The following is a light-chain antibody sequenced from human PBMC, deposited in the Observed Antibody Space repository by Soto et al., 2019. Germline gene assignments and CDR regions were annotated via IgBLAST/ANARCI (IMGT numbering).Light chain of an antibody. CDR2: KAS. J-gene: IGKJ1*01. V-gene: IGKV1-5*03. Sequence: DIQMTQSPSTLSASVGERVTITCRASQSISSWLAWYQQKPGKAPKLLIYKASSLDSGVPSRFSGSGSGTEFTLTISSLQPDDFAAYYCQQYNSYPLTFGQGTKVEIK. CDR3: QQYNSYPLT. CDR1: QSISSW.